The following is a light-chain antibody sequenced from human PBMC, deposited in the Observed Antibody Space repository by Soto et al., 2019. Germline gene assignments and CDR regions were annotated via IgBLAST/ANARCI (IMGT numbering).Light chain of an antibody. CDR3: QQYRNWPRK. J-gene: IGKJ1*01. V-gene: IGKV3-15*01. CDR1: QSVCGS. CDR2: GAS. Sequence: DIVMTQSPATLSVSLGARATLSCRASQSVCGSLAWYQQKPGQAPGLRIYGASTRATGVPARFSGSGSGTEFTLTISSLQSEDFAVYYCQQYRNWPRKFGEGPKVEIK.